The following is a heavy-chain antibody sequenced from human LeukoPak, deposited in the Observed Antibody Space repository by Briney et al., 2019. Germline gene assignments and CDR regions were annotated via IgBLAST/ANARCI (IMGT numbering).Heavy chain of an antibody. CDR2: IYYSGST. V-gene: IGHV4-30-4*01. Sequence: SQTLSLTCNVSGGSISSGDKYWRWIRQPPGKGLGWIGYIYYSGSTYYNPSLKSRLTISVDTSENQFSLHLTSVTAADTAVYFCARVTRWAGLDFWGQGTLVTVSS. CDR1: GGSISSGDKY. CDR3: ARVTRWAGLDF. D-gene: IGHD2-21*02. J-gene: IGHJ4*02.